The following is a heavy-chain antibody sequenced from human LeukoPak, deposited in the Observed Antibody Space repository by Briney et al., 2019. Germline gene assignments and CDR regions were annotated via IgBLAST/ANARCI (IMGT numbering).Heavy chain of an antibody. J-gene: IGHJ6*02. CDR3: ARDNNGMDV. V-gene: IGHV4-59*01. CDR2: IYYSGGT. CDR1: GGSISSYY. Sequence: PSETLSLTCTVSGGSISSYYWSWIRQPPGKGLDWIGYIYYSGGTNYNPSLKSRVTISVDTSKNQFSLKLSSVTAADTAVYYCARDNNGMDVWGQGTTVTVSS.